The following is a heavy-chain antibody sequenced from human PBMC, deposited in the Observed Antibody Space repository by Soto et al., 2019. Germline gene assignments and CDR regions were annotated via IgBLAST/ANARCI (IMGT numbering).Heavy chain of an antibody. CDR2: ITSNGGNT. Sequence: PGGSLRLSCAASGFTFSSYAMHRVRQAPGKGLEYVSAITSNGGNTDYASSVKGRFTISRDNSKNTLYLQMGSLRAEDMAVYYCARRIPFGDGMDVWGQGTTVTVSS. CDR3: ARRIPFGDGMDV. D-gene: IGHD2-21*01. CDR1: GFTFSSYA. V-gene: IGHV3-64*01. J-gene: IGHJ6*02.